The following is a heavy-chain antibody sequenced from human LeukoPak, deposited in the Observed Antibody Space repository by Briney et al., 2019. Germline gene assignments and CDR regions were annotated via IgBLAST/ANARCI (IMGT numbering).Heavy chain of an antibody. D-gene: IGHD3-16*01. CDR1: GYTFTSYG. CDR3: ARERIVWGSYDGVDY. Sequence: ASVKVSCKASGYTFTSYGISWVRQAPGQGLEWMGWISAYSGNTNYAQKLQGRVTMTTDTSTSTAYMELRSLRSDDTAVYYCARERIVWGSYDGVDYWGQGTLVTVSS. J-gene: IGHJ4*02. CDR2: ISAYSGNT. V-gene: IGHV1-18*01.